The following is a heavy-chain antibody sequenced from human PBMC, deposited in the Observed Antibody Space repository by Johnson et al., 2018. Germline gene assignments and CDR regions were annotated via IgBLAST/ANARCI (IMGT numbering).Heavy chain of an antibody. CDR2: INGGGTNT. D-gene: IGHD5/OR15-5a*01. CDR3: ARDAKGVDLYDPYYYDY. CDR1: GFTFSTYA. V-gene: IGHV3-23*04. Sequence: VQLVESGGGSVQPGESLRLSCATSGFTFSTYAMKWVRQAPGKGLEWVSIINGGGTNTDYADSVKGRFTISRDNSKNVVYMQMNSLRAEDTAVYYCARDAKGVDLYDPYYYDYWGQGALVTVSS. J-gene: IGHJ4*02.